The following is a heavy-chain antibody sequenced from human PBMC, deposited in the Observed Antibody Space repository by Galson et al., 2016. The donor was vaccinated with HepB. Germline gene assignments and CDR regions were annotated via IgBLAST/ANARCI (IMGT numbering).Heavy chain of an antibody. CDR3: ASSVRGSGSPPGGY. V-gene: IGHV3-74*01. CDR2: INSDGSSK. CDR1: GFTSSTYW. J-gene: IGHJ4*02. D-gene: IGHD3-10*01. Sequence: SLRLSCAASGFTSSTYWMHWVRQAPGKGLVWVSRINSDGSSKGFADSVRGRFTISRDNAKNTLYLQMNSLRAEDTAVYYCASSVRGSGSPPGGYWGQGTLVTVSS.